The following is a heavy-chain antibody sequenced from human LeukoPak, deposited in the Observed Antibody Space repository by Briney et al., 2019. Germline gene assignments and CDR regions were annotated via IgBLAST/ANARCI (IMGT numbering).Heavy chain of an antibody. CDR2: ISSSSSYI. CDR3: ARGTMFPYYFDY. Sequence: GGSLRLSCAVSGFTFSDYYISWIRQAPGKGLEWVSSISSSSSYIYYADSVKGRFTISRDNAKNSLYLQMNSLRAEDTAVYYCARGTMFPYYFDYWGQGTLVTVSS. D-gene: IGHD3-10*02. V-gene: IGHV3-11*06. CDR1: GFTFSDYY. J-gene: IGHJ4*02.